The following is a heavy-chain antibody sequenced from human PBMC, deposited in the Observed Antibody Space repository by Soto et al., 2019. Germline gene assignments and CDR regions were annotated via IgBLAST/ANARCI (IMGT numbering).Heavy chain of an antibody. D-gene: IGHD2-8*02. J-gene: IGHJ4*02. CDR3: ARGMTPPGAPAWYYFDS. V-gene: IGHV4-4*07. CDR1: GGSISNYY. CDR2: MYTSGST. Sequence: SETLSLTCTVSGGSISNYYWTWIRQPAGKGLEWIGRMYTSGSTNYNPSLKSRVTMSVDTSKNQFSLRLTSVTAADTALYYCARGMTPPGAPAWYYFDSWGQGTLVTV.